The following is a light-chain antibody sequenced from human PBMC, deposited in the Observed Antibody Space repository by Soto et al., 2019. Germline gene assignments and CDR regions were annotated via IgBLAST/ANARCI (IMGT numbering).Light chain of an antibody. CDR1: SSNIGSNY. J-gene: IGLJ2*01. CDR2: RTD. V-gene: IGLV1-47*01. CDR3: VAWDGSLNSLL. Sequence: QSVLTQPPSASGTPGQRVTISCSGSSSNIGSNYVYWYQQVPGTAPKLLIYRTDQRPAGVPDRFSASKPGASAPRVISGLRSEDEADYYCVAWDGSLNSLLFGGGTKLTVL.